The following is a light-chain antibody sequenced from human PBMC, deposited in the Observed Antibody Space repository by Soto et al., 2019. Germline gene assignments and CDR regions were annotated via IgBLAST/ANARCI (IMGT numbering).Light chain of an antibody. Sequence: QSALTQPASVSGSPGQSITISCTGTNSDLGSYNLVSWFQQHPGKVPKVMIYEGTKRPSGVSDRFSGSKSGTSASLAISGLQSEDEADYICAAWDDSLNGYVFGTGTKLTVL. CDR2: EGT. CDR1: NSDLGSYNL. V-gene: IGLV2-14*02. CDR3: AAWDDSLNGYV. J-gene: IGLJ1*01.